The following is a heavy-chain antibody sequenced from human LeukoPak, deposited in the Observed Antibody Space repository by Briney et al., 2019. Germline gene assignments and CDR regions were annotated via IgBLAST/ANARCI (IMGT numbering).Heavy chain of an antibody. Sequence: GGSLRLSCAASGFTFSSYSMNWVRQAPGKGLEWVSYISSSSSTIYYADSVKGRFTISRDNAKNSLYLQMNSLRAEDTAVYYCARNGPGDWFDPWGQGTLVTVSS. CDR1: GFTFSSYS. V-gene: IGHV3-48*04. D-gene: IGHD2-8*01. J-gene: IGHJ5*02. CDR3: ARNGPGDWFDP. CDR2: ISSSSSTI.